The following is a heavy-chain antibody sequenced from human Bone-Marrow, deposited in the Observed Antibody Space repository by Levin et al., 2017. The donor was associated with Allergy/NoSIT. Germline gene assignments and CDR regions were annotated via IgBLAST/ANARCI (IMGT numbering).Heavy chain of an antibody. CDR1: GFTFSNAW. CDR2: IRSKSDGETT. D-gene: IGHD5-18*01. J-gene: IGHJ4*02. Sequence: KPGGSLRLSCAASGFTFSNAWMSWVRQAPGKGLEWVGHIRSKSDGETTEYAEPMKGRFTISRDDSKNTLYLQLNSLKTEDTAVYYCTIYTYGRFDSWGQGTLVTVSS. V-gene: IGHV3-15*01. CDR3: TIYTYGRFDS.